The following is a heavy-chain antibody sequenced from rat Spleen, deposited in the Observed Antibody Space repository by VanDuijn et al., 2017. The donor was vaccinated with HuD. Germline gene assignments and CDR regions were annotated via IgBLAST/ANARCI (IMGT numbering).Heavy chain of an antibody. J-gene: IGHJ2*01. CDR3: ARASFDY. Sequence: QVQLKESGPGLVQPSQTLSLTCTVSGFSLISYAVNWVRQPPGKGLEWMGGIWGDESTNYKSVFKSRLSISRDTSKSQVFLKMNSLQTEDTAMYFCARASFDYWGQGVMVTVSS. CDR2: IWGDEST. V-gene: IGHV2-13*01. CDR1: GFSLISYA.